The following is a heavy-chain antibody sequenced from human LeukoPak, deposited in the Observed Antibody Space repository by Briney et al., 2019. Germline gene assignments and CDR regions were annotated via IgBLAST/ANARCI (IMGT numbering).Heavy chain of an antibody. D-gene: IGHD3-22*01. Sequence: SETLSLTCTVSGGSISSSSYYWGWIRQPPGKGLEWIGSIYYSGSTYYNPSLKSRVTISVDTSKNQFSLKLSSVTAADTAVHYCARHSYYYDSSGYYYDYWGQGTLVTVSS. V-gene: IGHV4-39*01. CDR1: GGSISSSSYY. J-gene: IGHJ4*02. CDR3: ARHSYYYDSSGYYYDY. CDR2: IYYSGST.